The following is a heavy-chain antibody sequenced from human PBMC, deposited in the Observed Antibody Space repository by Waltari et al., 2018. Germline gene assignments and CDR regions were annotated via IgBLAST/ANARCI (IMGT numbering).Heavy chain of an antibody. CDR1: GFTFSSYA. Sequence: EVQLLESGGGLVQPGGSLRLSCAASGFTFSSYAMSWVRQAPGKGLEWVSVIYSGGSTYYADSVKGRFTISRDNSKNTLYLQMNSLRAEDTAVYYCAKGFLEWLLPWGQGTLVTVSS. J-gene: IGHJ5*02. CDR3: AKGFLEWLLP. D-gene: IGHD3-3*01. CDR2: IYSGGST. V-gene: IGHV3-23*03.